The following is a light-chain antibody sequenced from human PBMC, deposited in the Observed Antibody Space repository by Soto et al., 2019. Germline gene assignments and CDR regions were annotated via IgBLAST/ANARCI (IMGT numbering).Light chain of an antibody. CDR2: DAS. V-gene: IGKV3-11*01. Sequence: EIVLTQSPATLSLSPGERATLSCRASQSVSSYLAWYQQKPGQAPRLLIYDASNRATGIPARFSGSGSGTDFTLTITSLTPEDFAAYYCQQRCNWPPLTCGGGTKVEIK. CDR3: QQRCNWPPLT. J-gene: IGKJ4*01. CDR1: QSVSSY.